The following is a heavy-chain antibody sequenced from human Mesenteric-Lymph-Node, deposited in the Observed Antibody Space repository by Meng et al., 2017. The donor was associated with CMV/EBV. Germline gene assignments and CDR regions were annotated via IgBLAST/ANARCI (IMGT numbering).Heavy chain of an antibody. CDR2: IYYSGST. J-gene: IGHJ6*02. Sequence: SETLSLTCTVSGGSISSSSYYWGWIRQPPGKGLEWIGSIYYSGSTYYNPSLKSRVTISVDTSKNQFSLKLSSVTAADTAVYYCARDLETYDSDGSYYYYGMDVWGPGTTVTVSS. CDR1: GGSISSSSYY. V-gene: IGHV4-39*02. CDR3: ARDLETYDSDGSYYYYGMDV. D-gene: IGHD3-22*01.